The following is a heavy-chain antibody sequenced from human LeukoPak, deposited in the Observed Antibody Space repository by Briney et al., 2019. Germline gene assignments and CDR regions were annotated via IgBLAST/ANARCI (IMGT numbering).Heavy chain of an antibody. D-gene: IGHD2-15*01. J-gene: IGHJ4*02. Sequence: GESLKISCKGSGYTFASYWIGWVRQLPGKGLEWMGIIYPGDSDTRYSPSFQGQVTISADKSISTAYLQWSSLQASDTAMYYCARAFRCSGGRCYADYWGQGTLVTVSS. CDR3: ARAFRCSGGRCYADY. CDR2: IYPGDSDT. V-gene: IGHV5-51*01. CDR1: GYTFASYW.